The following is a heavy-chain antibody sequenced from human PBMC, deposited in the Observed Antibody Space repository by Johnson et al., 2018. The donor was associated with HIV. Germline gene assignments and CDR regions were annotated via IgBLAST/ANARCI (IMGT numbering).Heavy chain of an antibody. CDR2: IKSEAGGGTN. D-gene: IGHD3-22*01. J-gene: IGHJ3*01. Sequence: VQLVESGGGLVKPGGSLRLSCAASGFTFSNVWMSWVRQAPGQGLEWVGRIKSEAGGGTNDYGAPVQRRFTISRDNAKKFLYLQMNSLRGEDTALYYCVRDTYYYDRSGYLTRPRAFDVWGQGTMVTVSS. CDR3: VRDTYYYDRSGYLTRPRAFDV. V-gene: IGHV3-15*05. CDR1: GFTFSNVW.